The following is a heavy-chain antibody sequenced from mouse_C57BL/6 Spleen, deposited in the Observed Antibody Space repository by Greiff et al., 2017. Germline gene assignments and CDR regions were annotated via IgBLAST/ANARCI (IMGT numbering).Heavy chain of an antibody. CDR3: ASHYGSRDWYFDV. CDR1: GYSFTGYY. CDR2: IYPYNGVS. J-gene: IGHJ1*03. V-gene: IGHV1-31*01. Sequence: VQLQQSGPELVKPGASVKISCKASGYSFTGYYMHWVKQRHGNILDWIGYIYPYNGVSSYNQKFKGRATLTVDKSSNTAYMELRSLTSEDSAVYYCASHYGSRDWYFDVWGTGTTVTVSS. D-gene: IGHD1-1*01.